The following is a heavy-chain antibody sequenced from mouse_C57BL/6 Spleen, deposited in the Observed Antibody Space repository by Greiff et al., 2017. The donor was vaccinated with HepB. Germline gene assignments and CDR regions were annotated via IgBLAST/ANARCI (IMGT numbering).Heavy chain of an antibody. D-gene: IGHD2-4*01. J-gene: IGHJ3*01. CDR3: ARSTMIKAWFAY. V-gene: IGHV5-4*01. CDR1: GFTFSSYA. Sequence: EVQGVESGGGLVKPGGSLKLSCAASGFTFSSYAMSWVRQTPEKRLEWVATISDGGSYTYYPDNVKGRFTISRDNAKNNLYLQMSHLKSEDTAMYYCARSTMIKAWFAYWGQGTLVTVSA. CDR2: ISDGGSYT.